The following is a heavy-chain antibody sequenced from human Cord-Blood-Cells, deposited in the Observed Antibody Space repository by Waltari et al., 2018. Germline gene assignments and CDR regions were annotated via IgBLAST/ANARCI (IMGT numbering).Heavy chain of an antibody. D-gene: IGHD3-22*01. V-gene: IGHV4-34*01. Sequence: QVQLQQWGAGLLKPSETLSLTCAVYGGSFSGYYWSWIRQPPGKGLEWIGEINHSGSTNYNPSLKSRVTISVDTSKNQFSLKLSSVTAADTAVYYCARGDSSGYYIDYWGQGTLVTVSS. J-gene: IGHJ4*02. CDR1: GGSFSGYY. CDR3: ARGDSSGYYIDY. CDR2: INHSGST.